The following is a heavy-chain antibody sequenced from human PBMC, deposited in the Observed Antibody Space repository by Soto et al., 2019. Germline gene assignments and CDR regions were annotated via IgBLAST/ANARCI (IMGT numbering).Heavy chain of an antibody. J-gene: IGHJ4*02. CDR1: GYTFTSYD. V-gene: IGHV1-8*01. D-gene: IGHD6-19*01. CDR2: MNPNSGNT. Sequence: QVQLVQSGAEVKKPGASVKVSCKASGYTFTSYDINWVRQATGQGLEWMGWMNPNSGNTGYAQKCQGRVTMTRNTSRSTAYMELSSLRSEDTAVYYCARDASGWYELDYWGQGILVTVSS. CDR3: ARDASGWYELDY.